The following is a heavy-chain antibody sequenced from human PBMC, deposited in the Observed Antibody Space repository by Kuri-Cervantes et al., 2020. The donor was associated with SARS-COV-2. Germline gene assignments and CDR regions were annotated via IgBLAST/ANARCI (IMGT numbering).Heavy chain of an antibody. Sequence: SETLSLTCTVSGGSISSGSYYWSWIRQPAGKGLEWIGYIYTSGSTNYNPSLKSRVTISVDTSKNQFSLKLSSVTAADTAVYYCARTNYYGSGRHIDHWGQGTLVTVSS. J-gene: IGHJ4*02. CDR3: ARTNYYGSGRHIDH. CDR2: IYTSGST. CDR1: GGSISSGSYY. D-gene: IGHD3-10*01. V-gene: IGHV4-61*09.